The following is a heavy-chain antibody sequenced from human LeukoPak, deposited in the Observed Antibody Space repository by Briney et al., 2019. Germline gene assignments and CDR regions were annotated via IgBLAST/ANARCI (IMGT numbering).Heavy chain of an antibody. CDR3: AELGITMIGGV. V-gene: IGHV3-48*03. CDR1: GFTYSSYA. Sequence: GGSLRLSCAASGFTYSSYAMSWVRQAPGKGLEWVSYISSSGSTIYYADSVKGRFTISRDNAKNSLYLQMNSLRAEDTAVYYCAELGITMIGGVWGKGTTVTISS. J-gene: IGHJ6*04. CDR2: ISSSGSTI. D-gene: IGHD3-10*02.